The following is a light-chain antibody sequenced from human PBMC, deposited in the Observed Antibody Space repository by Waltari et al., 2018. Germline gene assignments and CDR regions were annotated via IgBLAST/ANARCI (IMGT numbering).Light chain of an antibody. J-gene: IGLJ2*01. CDR3: CSYAGRV. V-gene: IGLV2-23*01. Sequence: QSALTQPASVSGSPRQSLTISCTGTSIDVGSYNLVSWYQQHPGKAPKLRIYEGSKRPSGVSNRFSGSKSGNTASLTISGLQAEDEADYYCCSYAGRVFGGGTKLTVL. CDR2: EGS. CDR1: SIDVGSYNL.